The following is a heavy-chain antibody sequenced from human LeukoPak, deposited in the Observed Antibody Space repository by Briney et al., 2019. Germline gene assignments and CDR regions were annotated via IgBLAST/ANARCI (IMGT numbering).Heavy chain of an antibody. V-gene: IGHV1-46*01. Sequence: ASVKVSCKASGYTFTSYYMHWVRQAPVQGLEWMGIINPNGGSTSYAQKFQGRVTMTRDMSTSTVYMELSSLRSEDTAVYYCARDLLVVVPAASFDSYYYYMDVWGKGTTVTVSS. CDR3: ARDLLVVVPAASFDSYYYYMDV. CDR2: INPNGGST. CDR1: GYTFTSYY. D-gene: IGHD2-2*01. J-gene: IGHJ6*03.